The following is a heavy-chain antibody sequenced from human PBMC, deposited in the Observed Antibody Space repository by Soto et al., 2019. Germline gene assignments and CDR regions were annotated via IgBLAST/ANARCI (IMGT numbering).Heavy chain of an antibody. CDR3: IQSRCGGDCLQSYASYYYYGMDV. CDR1: AFSLSTGGVG. CDR2: IYWDDDK. Sequence: VSGPTLVNPTQTLTLTCTFSAFSLSTGGVGVGWIRQPPGKALEWLALIYWDDDKRYSPSLRSRLTITNDTSKNQVVLTMTNMDPVDTATYYCIQSRCGGDCLQSYASYYYYGMDVWGQGTTVTVSS. J-gene: IGHJ6*02. V-gene: IGHV2-5*02. D-gene: IGHD2-21*02.